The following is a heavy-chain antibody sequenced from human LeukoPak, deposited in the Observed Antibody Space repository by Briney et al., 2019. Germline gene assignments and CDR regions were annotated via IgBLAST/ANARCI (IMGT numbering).Heavy chain of an antibody. CDR3: AKRLGYYDSSGYPFDY. D-gene: IGHD3-22*01. CDR2: IIGGAGST. V-gene: IGHV3-23*01. Sequence: GGSLRLSCAASGFSFSSHGMSWVRQAPGKGLEWVSGIIGGAGSTYYADSVKGRFTISGDNSKNTLFLQMNSLRAEDTAVYYCAKRLGYYDSSGYPFDYWGQGTLVTVSS. J-gene: IGHJ4*02. CDR1: GFSFSSHG.